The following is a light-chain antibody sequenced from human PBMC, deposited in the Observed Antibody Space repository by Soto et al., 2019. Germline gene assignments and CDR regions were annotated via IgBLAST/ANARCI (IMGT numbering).Light chain of an antibody. V-gene: IGKV3-20*01. Sequence: EIVLTQSPGTLSLSPGERATLSCRASQSVGSSYLAWYQQKPGQAPRLLIYGASSRATGIPDRFRGSGSGTDFTLTISRLEPEDFAVYYCQQYGSSPQTFGQGTKVEIK. CDR1: QSVGSSY. J-gene: IGKJ1*01. CDR2: GAS. CDR3: QQYGSSPQT.